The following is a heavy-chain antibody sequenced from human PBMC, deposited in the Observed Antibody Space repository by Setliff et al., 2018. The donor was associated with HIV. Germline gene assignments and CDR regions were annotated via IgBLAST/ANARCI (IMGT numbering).Heavy chain of an antibody. J-gene: IGHJ5*02. V-gene: IGHV4-4*09. CDR2: IFTSGST. CDR1: GGSISSYC. D-gene: IGHD3-10*01. CDR3: ARRIDNLGSFPDKNWFDT. Sequence: PSETLSLTCTVSGGSISSYCWNWIRQPPGGGLEWIGFIFTSGSTKYNPSLQSRVTMSIDTSKNQFSLKLTSVTAADTAVYYCARRIDNLGSFPDKNWFDTWGRGSLVTVSS.